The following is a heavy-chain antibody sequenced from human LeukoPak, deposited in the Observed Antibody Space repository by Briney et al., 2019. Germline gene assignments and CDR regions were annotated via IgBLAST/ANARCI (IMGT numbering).Heavy chain of an antibody. V-gene: IGHV5-51*01. J-gene: IGHJ4*02. CDR3: ARLRNSGYDGIDY. CDR2: IYAGDSAT. D-gene: IGHD5-12*01. Sequence: GGSLKISCKGSGYSFISYRSGGVRRMQGKGLGWMGIIYAGDSATRYSPSFQGQVTISTDKSLSTAYLKWSSPKASDTAMYYCARLRNSGYDGIDYWGQGTLVTVSS. CDR1: GYSFISYR.